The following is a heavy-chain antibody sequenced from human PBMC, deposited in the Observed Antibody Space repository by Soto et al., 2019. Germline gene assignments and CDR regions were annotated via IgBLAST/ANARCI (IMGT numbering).Heavy chain of an antibody. CDR1: GGSFSNYY. Sequence: QVQPQQWGAGLLKPSETLSLTCGVYGGSFSNYYWTWIRQPPGKGLEWIGEINHSGRTNYNPSLQSRVTISLDTSKNQISRKVRSLTAADTAVYYCASDSGGYYCGMDVWGQGATVTVSS. CDR2: INHSGRT. J-gene: IGHJ6*02. D-gene: IGHD2-15*01. V-gene: IGHV4-34*02. CDR3: ASDSGGYYCGMDV.